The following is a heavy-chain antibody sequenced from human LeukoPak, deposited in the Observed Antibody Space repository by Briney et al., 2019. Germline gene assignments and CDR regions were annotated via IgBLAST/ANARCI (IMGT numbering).Heavy chain of an antibody. Sequence: EASVKVSCKASGYTFASYGISWVRQAPGQGLEWMGWISAYNGNTNYAQKLQGRVTMTTDTSTSTAYMELRSLRSDDTAVYYCARAGSGSYYNRYYYMDVWGKGTTVTISS. D-gene: IGHD3-10*01. CDR2: ISAYNGNT. J-gene: IGHJ6*03. V-gene: IGHV1-18*01. CDR1: GYTFASYG. CDR3: ARAGSGSYYNRYYYMDV.